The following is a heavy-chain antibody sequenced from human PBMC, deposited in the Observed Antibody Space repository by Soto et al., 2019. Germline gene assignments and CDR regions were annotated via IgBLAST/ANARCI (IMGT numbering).Heavy chain of an antibody. CDR3: ARDSITMIVVVIQPLDY. J-gene: IGHJ4*02. V-gene: IGHV1-18*01. CDR1: GYTFTSYG. Sequence: GASVKVSCKASGYTFTSYGISWVRQAPGQGLEWMGWISAYSGNTNYAQKLQGRVTMTTDTSTSTAYMELRSLRSDDTAVYYCARDSITMIVVVIQPLDYWGQGTLVTVSS. D-gene: IGHD3-22*01. CDR2: ISAYSGNT.